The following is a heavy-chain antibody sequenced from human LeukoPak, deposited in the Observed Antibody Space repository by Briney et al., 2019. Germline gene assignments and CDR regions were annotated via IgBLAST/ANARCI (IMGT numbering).Heavy chain of an antibody. J-gene: IGHJ5*02. CDR3: ARALQGDYVDL. CDR2: IYYSEST. D-gene: IGHD3-10*02. Sequence: SETLSLTCTVSGGSISSYYWSWIRQPPGKGLEWIGYIYYSESTNYNPSLKSRVSISVDTSKNQFSLRLSSVTAADTAVYYCARALQGDYVDLWGQGTLATVSS. V-gene: IGHV4-59*12. CDR1: GGSISSYY.